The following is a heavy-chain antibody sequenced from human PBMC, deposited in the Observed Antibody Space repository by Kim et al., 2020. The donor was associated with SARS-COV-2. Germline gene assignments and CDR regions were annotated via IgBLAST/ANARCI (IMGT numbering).Heavy chain of an antibody. J-gene: IGHJ4*02. CDR3: ARGLVWFGELSPLGY. CDR1: GYTFTSYA. Sequence: ASVKVSCKASGYTFTSYAMHWVRQAPGQRLECMGWINAGTGDTKYSQKFQGRVTITRDTSASTVYMELSSLRSEDTAVYYCARGLVWFGELSPLGYWGQGTLVTVSS. CDR2: INAGTGDT. V-gene: IGHV1-3*01. D-gene: IGHD3-10*01.